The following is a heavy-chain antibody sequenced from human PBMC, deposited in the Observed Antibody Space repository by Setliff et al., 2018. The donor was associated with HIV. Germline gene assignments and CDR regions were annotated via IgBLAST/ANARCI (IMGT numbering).Heavy chain of an antibody. CDR2: IEHDGSKK. Sequence: PGGSLRLSCAVSGFTFSTYGMHWVRQAPGKGLEWVTFIEHDGSKKFYVDSVKGRFTISRDNSQNTLYLQMNSLRVEDTAVYYCAKDVCSGAYCYAYYYYGMDVWGQGTMVTVSS. V-gene: IGHV3-30*02. J-gene: IGHJ6*02. CDR3: AKDVCSGAYCYAYYYYGMDV. CDR1: GFTFSTYG. D-gene: IGHD2-15*01.